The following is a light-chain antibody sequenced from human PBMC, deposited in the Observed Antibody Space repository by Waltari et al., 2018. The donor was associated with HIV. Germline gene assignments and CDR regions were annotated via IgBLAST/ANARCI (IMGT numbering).Light chain of an antibody. CDR3: QSYDSINRV. J-gene: IGLJ3*02. V-gene: IGLV6-57*03. CDR1: SGSIASNH. Sequence: NFMLTQPHSVSESPGKTVTISCTRSSGSIASNHEQWYQQRPGSAPTTVIYQDNQRPAGVPDRFSGSIDSSSNSASLTISGLKTEDEADYYCQSYDSINRVFGGGTKLTFL. CDR2: QDN.